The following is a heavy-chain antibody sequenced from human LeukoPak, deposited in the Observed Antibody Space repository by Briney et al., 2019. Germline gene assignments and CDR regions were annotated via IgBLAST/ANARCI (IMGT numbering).Heavy chain of an antibody. Sequence: GGSLRLSCAASGFTFSHYAMRWVRQAPGKGLEWLSEIGGGGDGAYHADSVKGRFTISRDNSKNTLYLQMNSLRAEDTAVYYCASPTYYYDSSGYYFGDYWGQGTLVTVSS. CDR3: ASPTYYYDSSGYYFGDY. D-gene: IGHD3-22*01. CDR2: IGGGGDGA. CDR1: GFTFSHYA. V-gene: IGHV3-23*01. J-gene: IGHJ4*02.